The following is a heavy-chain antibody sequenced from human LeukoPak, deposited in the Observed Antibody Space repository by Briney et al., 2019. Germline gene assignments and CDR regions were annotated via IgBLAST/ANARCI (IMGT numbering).Heavy chain of an antibody. CDR2: FYYSGST. D-gene: IGHD6-6*01. CDR3: AGKPPSYSSSNWFDP. J-gene: IGHJ5*02. Sequence: PSETLSLTCTVSGGSISSYYWRGIRQPPGEGLVWIGYFYYSGSTNYHPSLKSRVTISVDTSKNQFSLKLSSVTAADTAVYYCAGKPPSYSSSNWFDPWGQGTLVTVSS. CDR1: GGSISSYY. V-gene: IGHV4-59*13.